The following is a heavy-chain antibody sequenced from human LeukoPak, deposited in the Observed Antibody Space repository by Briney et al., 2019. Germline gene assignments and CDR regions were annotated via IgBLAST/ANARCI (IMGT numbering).Heavy chain of an antibody. V-gene: IGHV3-64*01. CDR3: AKARYCSGGSCFPQLTPDY. Sequence: GGSLRLSCAASGFTLSSYAMHWVRQAPGKGLEYVSAISRNGGSTYYANSVKGRFAISRDNSKNTLYLQMGSLRAEDTAVYYCAKARYCSGGSCFPQLTPDYWGQGTLVTVSS. CDR2: ISRNGGST. D-gene: IGHD2-15*01. CDR1: GFTLSSYA. J-gene: IGHJ4*02.